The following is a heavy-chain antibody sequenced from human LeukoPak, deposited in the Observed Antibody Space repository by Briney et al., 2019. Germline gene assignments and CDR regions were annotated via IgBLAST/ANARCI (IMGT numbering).Heavy chain of an antibody. J-gene: IGHJ4*02. CDR2: IYYSGST. CDR3: ARVPDPYYYDSSGYYLDY. CDR1: GGSISSYY. D-gene: IGHD3-22*01. V-gene: IGHV4-59*01. Sequence: SETLSLTCTVSGGSISSYYWSWIRQPPGKGLEWIGYIYYSGSTNYNPSLKSRVTISVDTSKNQLSLKLSSVTAADTAVYYCARVPDPYYYDSSGYYLDYWGQGTLVTVSS.